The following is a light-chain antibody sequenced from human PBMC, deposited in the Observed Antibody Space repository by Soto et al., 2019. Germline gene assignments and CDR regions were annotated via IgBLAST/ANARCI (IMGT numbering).Light chain of an antibody. CDR1: SSDFGGYNY. V-gene: IGLV2-14*01. Sequence: QSVLTQPASGSGVPGQAIPIFCTGTSSDFGGYNYVSWYQQHPGKAPKLMIYDVSNRPSGVSNRFSGSKSGNTASLTISGLQAEDEADYYCSSYTSSSTPYVFGTGTKVTVL. CDR2: DVS. J-gene: IGLJ1*01. CDR3: SSYTSSSTPYV.